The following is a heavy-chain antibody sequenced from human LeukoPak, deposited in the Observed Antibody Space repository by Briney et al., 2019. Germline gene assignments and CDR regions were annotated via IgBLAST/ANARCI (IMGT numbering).Heavy chain of an antibody. CDR2: IYPGDSNT. CDR3: ARRVVNNRNWYFNL. D-gene: IGHD4-23*01. Sequence: GESLKISCKGSGYRFTNYWIGWVRQMPGKGLEWMGIIYPGDSNTRYSPSFQGQVTISADKSINTAYVQWSSLKASDTAMYYCARRVVNNRNWYFNLWVRGTLVTVSS. J-gene: IGHJ2*01. V-gene: IGHV5-51*01. CDR1: GYRFTNYW.